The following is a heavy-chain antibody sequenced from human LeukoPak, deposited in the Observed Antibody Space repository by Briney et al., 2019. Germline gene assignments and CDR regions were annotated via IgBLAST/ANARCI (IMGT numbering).Heavy chain of an antibody. V-gene: IGHV1-58*02. CDR3: AADFWSGYYGGGYYYYYMDV. CDR1: GFTFTSSA. D-gene: IGHD3-3*01. CDR2: IVVGSGNT. Sequence: ASVKVSCKASGFTFTSSAMQWVRQARGQRLEWIGWIVVGSGNTNYAQKFQERVTITRDMSTSTAYMELSSLRSEDTAVYYCAADFWSGYYGGGYYYYYMDVWGKGTTVTVSS. J-gene: IGHJ6*03.